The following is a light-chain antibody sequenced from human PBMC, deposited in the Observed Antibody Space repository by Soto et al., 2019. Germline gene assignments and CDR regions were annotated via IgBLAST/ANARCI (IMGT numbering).Light chain of an antibody. Sequence: EIVLTQSPATLSLSPGERATLSCRASQSVSSSYLAWYQQKPGQAPMLLIYGASSRATGIPDRFSGSGSGTDFTLTISRLEPEDFAVYYCQQYGSSPPLTFGGGTKVEIK. CDR1: QSVSSSY. CDR2: GAS. V-gene: IGKV3-20*01. J-gene: IGKJ4*01. CDR3: QQYGSSPPLT.